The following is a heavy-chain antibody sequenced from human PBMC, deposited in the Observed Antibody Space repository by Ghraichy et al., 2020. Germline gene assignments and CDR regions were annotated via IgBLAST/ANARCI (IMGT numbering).Heavy chain of an antibody. Sequence: GGSLRLSCAASGFTFSTYSMNWVRQAPGKGLEWLSHITTSSTMHYADSVKGRFAISRDNAKSSLYLQMNSLRDEDTAVYFCAKERNNYGSIDYWGQGTLVTVSS. CDR1: GFTFSTYS. CDR3: AKERNNYGSIDY. V-gene: IGHV3-48*02. J-gene: IGHJ4*02. CDR2: ITTSSTM. D-gene: IGHD3-10*01.